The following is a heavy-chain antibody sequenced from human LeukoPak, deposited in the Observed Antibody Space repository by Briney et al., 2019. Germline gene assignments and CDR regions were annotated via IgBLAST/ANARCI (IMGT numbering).Heavy chain of an antibody. V-gene: IGHV3-21*01. D-gene: IGHD1-7*01. CDR3: ARGLRNYSPSDY. Sequence: PGGSLRLSCAASGFTFSSYSMNWVRQAPGKGLEWVSSISSSSSYIYYADSVKGRFTISRDNAKNSLYLQMNSLRAEDTAVYYCARGLRNYSPSDYWGQGTLVTVSS. J-gene: IGHJ4*02. CDR1: GFTFSSYS. CDR2: ISSSSSYI.